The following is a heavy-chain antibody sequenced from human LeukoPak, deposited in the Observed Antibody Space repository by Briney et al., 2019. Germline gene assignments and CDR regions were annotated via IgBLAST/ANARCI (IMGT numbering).Heavy chain of an antibody. CDR1: GFTFSSYE. D-gene: IGHD5-12*01. V-gene: IGHV3-48*03. J-gene: IGHJ4*02. CDR2: ISSSGSTI. Sequence: GGSLRLSCAASGFTFSSYEMNWVRQAPGKGLEWVSYISSSGSTIYYADSVKGRFTISRDNAKNSLYLQMNSLRAEDTAVYYCAREWSGHSGYDHSNYFDYWGQGTLVTVSS. CDR3: AREWSGHSGYDHSNYFDY.